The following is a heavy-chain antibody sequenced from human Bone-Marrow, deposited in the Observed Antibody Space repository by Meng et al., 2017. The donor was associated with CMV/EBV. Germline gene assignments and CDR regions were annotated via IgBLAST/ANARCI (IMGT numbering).Heavy chain of an antibody. CDR2: INPDGSEK. V-gene: IGHV3-7*01. CDR3: ARDTPSWDDFWSGYGYFGMDV. CDR1: GFTFSSYW. D-gene: IGHD3-3*01. Sequence: GGSLRLSCEVSGFTFSSYWFSWVRQAPEKGLEWVANINPDGSEKYYLDPVKGRFTIFRDNAKNSLYLQVNSLRAEDTAVYYCARDTPSWDDFWSGYGYFGMDVWGQGTTVTVSS. J-gene: IGHJ6*02.